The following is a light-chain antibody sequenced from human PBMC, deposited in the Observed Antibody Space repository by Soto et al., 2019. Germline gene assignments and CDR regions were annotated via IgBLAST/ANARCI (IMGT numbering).Light chain of an antibody. J-gene: IGKJ4*01. CDR1: QSISSW. CDR3: QQYGSSPLT. Sequence: DIQMTKSPSILYASVGERVTTTCRASQSISSWLAWYQQKPGKTPKLLIYKASTLKSGVPSRFSGSGSGTDFTLTISRLEPEDFAVYYCQQYGSSPLTFGGGTKVDI. V-gene: IGKV1-5*03. CDR2: KAS.